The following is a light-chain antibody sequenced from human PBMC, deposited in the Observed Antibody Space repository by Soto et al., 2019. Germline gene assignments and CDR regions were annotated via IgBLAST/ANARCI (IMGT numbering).Light chain of an antibody. CDR2: ELT. J-gene: IGLJ1*01. V-gene: IGLV2-14*01. CDR1: SDNVGRFSF. Sequence: QSALTQPASVSGSPGQSITISCTGTSDNVGRFSFVSWYQQHPGKAPKLLIYELTKRPSGISDRFSGSKSGNTASLTISGLQAEDEADYYCSSYETTSRRLFGTGNKLTVL. CDR3: SSYETTSRRL.